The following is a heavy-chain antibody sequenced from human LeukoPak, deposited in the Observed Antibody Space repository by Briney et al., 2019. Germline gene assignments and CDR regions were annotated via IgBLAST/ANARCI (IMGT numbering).Heavy chain of an antibody. Sequence: GGSLRLSCATSGITVDQYPMNWVSQAPGKSLEWVSLISKDGGATYYADSVKGRFTISRDNSKNSLYLQMNSLRTEDTALYYCAKDDDSSGYYHNYWGQGTLVTVSS. CDR3: AKDDDSSGYYHNY. CDR1: GITVDQYP. J-gene: IGHJ4*02. CDR2: ISKDGGAT. D-gene: IGHD3-22*01. V-gene: IGHV3-43*02.